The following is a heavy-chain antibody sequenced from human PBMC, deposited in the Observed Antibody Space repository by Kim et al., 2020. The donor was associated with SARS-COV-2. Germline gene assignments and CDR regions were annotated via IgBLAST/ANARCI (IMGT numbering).Heavy chain of an antibody. CDR3: ARDLDDYGDYGGWYFDL. D-gene: IGHD4-17*01. Sequence: GGSLRLSCAASGFTFSSYGMHWVRQAPGKGLEWVAVIWYDGSNKYYADSVKGRFTISRDNSKNTLYLQMNSLRAEDTAVYYCARDLDDYGDYGGWYFDLWGRGTLVTVSS. V-gene: IGHV3-33*08. J-gene: IGHJ2*01. CDR2: IWYDGSNK. CDR1: GFTFSSYG.